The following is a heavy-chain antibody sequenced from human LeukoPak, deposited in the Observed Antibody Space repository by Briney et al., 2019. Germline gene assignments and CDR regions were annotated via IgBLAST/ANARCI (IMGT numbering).Heavy chain of an antibody. D-gene: IGHD5-18*01. Sequence: PSETLSLTCTVSGGSISSYYWSWIRQPAGKGLEWIGRIHTSGSTNYNPSLKSRVTISVDTSKNQFSLKLSSVTAADTAVYYCARVMSGYSYGYPDFWGQGTLVTVSS. CDR1: GGSISSYY. CDR3: ARVMSGYSYGYPDF. CDR2: IHTSGST. V-gene: IGHV4-4*07. J-gene: IGHJ4*02.